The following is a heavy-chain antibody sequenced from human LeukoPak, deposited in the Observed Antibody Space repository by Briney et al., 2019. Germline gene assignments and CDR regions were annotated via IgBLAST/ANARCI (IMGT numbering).Heavy chain of an antibody. CDR2: IYPSGST. CDR1: GDPMSGFY. D-gene: IGHD4-17*01. J-gene: IGHJ4*02. Sequence: PSETLSLTCTVSGDPMSGFYWSWIRQPAGKGLEWIGRIYPSGSTNYNPSLKSRVTMSIDTSKNQFSPRLSSVTAADTAVYYCTRARYGDYFSLDYWGQGTLVTVSS. CDR3: TRARYGDYFSLDY. V-gene: IGHV4-4*07.